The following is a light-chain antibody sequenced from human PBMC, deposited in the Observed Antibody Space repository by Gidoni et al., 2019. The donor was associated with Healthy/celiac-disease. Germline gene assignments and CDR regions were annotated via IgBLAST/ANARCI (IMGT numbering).Light chain of an antibody. J-gene: IGLJ2*01. CDR3: CSYAGSSTLGV. CDR1: SSDVGSYNL. V-gene: IGLV2-23*02. Sequence: QSALTQPASVSGSPGQSITISCTGTSSDVGSYNLVSWYQQHPGKAPRLMIYEVSRRPSGVCNRFSGSKSGNTASLTISGLQAEDEADYYCCSYAGSSTLGVFGGGTKLTVL. CDR2: EVS.